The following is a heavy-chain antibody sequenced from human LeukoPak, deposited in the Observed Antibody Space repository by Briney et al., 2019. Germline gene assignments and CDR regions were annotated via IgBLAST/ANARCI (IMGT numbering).Heavy chain of an antibody. J-gene: IGHJ4*02. D-gene: IGHD5-24*01. CDR2: IYTSGST. CDR1: GGSISSYY. V-gene: IGHV4-4*07. Sequence: SETLSLTCTVSGGSISSYYWSWLRQPAGKRLEWLGRIYTSGSTNYNPSLKSRVTMSVDTSKNQFSLKLSSVTAADTAVYYCARRRSDGQIDYWGQGTLVTVSS. CDR3: ARRRSDGQIDY.